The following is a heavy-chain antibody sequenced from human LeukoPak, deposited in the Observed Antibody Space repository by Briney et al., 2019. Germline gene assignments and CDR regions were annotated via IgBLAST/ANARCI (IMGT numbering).Heavy chain of an antibody. CDR2: ISVRSNYI. CDR3: VRLRRNSDTSGFYYYYDF. J-gene: IGHJ4*02. V-gene: IGHV3-21*01. CDR1: GYTFSSYS. Sequence: GGSLRLSCVASGYTFSSYSINWVRHAPGKGLEWVSSISVRSNYIYYADSVRGRFSISRDDARDSLYLQMNSLRGEDTAVYFCVRLRRNSDTSGFYYYYDFWGQGTLVTVSS. D-gene: IGHD3-22*01.